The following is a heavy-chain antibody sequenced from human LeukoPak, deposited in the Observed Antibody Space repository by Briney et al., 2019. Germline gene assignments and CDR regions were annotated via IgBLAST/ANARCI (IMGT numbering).Heavy chain of an antibody. V-gene: IGHV3-48*03. CDR1: GFTFSSYE. CDR2: ISSSGSTI. D-gene: IGHD4-17*01. J-gene: IGHJ4*02. CDR3: ARRGYGDYAPFDY. Sequence: GGSLRLSCAASGFTFSSYEMNWVRQAPGKGLEWVSYISSSGSTIYYADSVKGRFTISRDNAKNSLYLQMNSLRAEDTAVYYCARRGYGDYAPFDYWGQGTLVTVSP.